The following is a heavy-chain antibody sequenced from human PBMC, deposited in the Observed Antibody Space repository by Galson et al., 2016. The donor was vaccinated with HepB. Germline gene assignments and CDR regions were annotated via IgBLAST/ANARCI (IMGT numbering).Heavy chain of an antibody. Sequence: SLRLSCAASGFIFSSYGMHWVRQAPGKGLEWVAIISYDGTENYFADSVKGRFTISRDNSKNTLYLQMNSLRPEDTAIYYCAKAMAAARTNWFDPWGQGVLVSVSS. CDR1: GFIFSSYG. D-gene: IGHD6-13*01. V-gene: IGHV3-30*18. CDR3: AKAMAAARTNWFDP. J-gene: IGHJ5*02. CDR2: ISYDGTEN.